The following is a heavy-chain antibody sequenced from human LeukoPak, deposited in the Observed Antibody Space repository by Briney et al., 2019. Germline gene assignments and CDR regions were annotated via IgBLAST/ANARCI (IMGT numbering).Heavy chain of an antibody. CDR3: ARNRPVYGGVDY. Sequence: ASVKVPCKASGYTFTSYYMHWVRQAPGQGLEWMGIINPSGGSTSYAQKFQGRVTMTRDTSTSTVYMELSSLRSEDTAVYYCARNRPVYGGVDYWGQGTLVTVSS. CDR1: GYTFTSYY. CDR2: INPSGGST. J-gene: IGHJ4*02. D-gene: IGHD4-23*01. V-gene: IGHV1-46*01.